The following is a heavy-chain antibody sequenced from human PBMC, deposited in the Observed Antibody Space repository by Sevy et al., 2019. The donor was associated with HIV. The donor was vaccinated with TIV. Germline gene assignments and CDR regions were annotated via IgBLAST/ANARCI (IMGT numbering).Heavy chain of an antibody. J-gene: IGHJ3*02. V-gene: IGHV3-7*03. CDR2: IKRDGSEK. CDR1: GFTFGDFW. Sequence: GGSLRLSCAASGFTFGDFWMTWVRQAPGKGLEWVANIKRDGSEKYYVPSVKGRFSISRDNAKSSLYLQMKSLGAEDTAVYYCARYPSTGYCSGGSCYSDAFDIWGQGTMVTVSS. D-gene: IGHD2-15*01. CDR3: ARYPSTGYCSGGSCYSDAFDI.